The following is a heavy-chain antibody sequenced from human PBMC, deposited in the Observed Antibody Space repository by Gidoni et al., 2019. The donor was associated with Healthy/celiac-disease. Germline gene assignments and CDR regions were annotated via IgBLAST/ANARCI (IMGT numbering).Heavy chain of an antibody. CDR2: ISAYNG. V-gene: IGHV1-18*01. Sequence: QVQLVQSGAEVKKPVASVTVSCKASGYTFTSYGISWVRQAPGQGLEWMGWISAYNGNTMTTDTSTSTAYMELRSLRSDDTAVYYCARDRDLRYFDWSSFDPWGQGTLVTVSS. D-gene: IGHD3-9*01. J-gene: IGHJ5*02. CDR3: ARDRDLRYFDWSSFDP. CDR1: GYTFTSYG.